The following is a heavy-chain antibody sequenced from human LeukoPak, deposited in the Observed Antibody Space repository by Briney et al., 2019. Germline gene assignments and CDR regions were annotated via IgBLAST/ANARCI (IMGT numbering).Heavy chain of an antibody. CDR3: TRDQRQISFDY. D-gene: IGHD3-3*01. V-gene: IGHV7-4-1*02. Sequence: ASVKVSCKASGHTFTTYSMNWVRQAPGQGLEWMGRIDTNTGNPTYAQGFTGRFVFSLDTSVSTAYLQISSLEAEDTAFYYCTRDQRQISFDYWGQGTLVTVSS. CDR2: IDTNTGNP. J-gene: IGHJ4*02. CDR1: GHTFTTYS.